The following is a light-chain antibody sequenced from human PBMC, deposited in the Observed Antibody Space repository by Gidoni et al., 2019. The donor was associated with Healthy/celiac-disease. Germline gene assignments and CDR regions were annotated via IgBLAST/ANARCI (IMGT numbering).Light chain of an antibody. CDR3: QQYNSYPRT. Sequence: DIQLPQSPSPLSASVGDRVTITCRASQSISSWLAWYQQKPGKAPTLLIYKASSLESGVPSRFSGSGAGTEFTLTISSLQPDDFATYYCQQYNSYPRTFGQGTKVEIK. CDR1: QSISSW. J-gene: IGKJ1*01. V-gene: IGKV1-5*03. CDR2: KAS.